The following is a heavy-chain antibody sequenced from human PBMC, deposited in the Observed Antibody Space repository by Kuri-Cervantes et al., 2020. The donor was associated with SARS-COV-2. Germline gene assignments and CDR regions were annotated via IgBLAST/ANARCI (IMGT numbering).Heavy chain of an antibody. CDR3: ARDPDDYSNLLDS. CDR1: GYTFTSYD. D-gene: IGHD4-11*01. V-gene: IGHV1-8*01. J-gene: IGHJ4*02. CDR2: MNPNSGNT. Sequence: ASVKVSCKASGYTFTSYDINWVRQATGQGLEWMGWMNPNSGNTGYAQKFQGRVTMTRNTSISTAYMELSSLRSDDTAVYYCARDPDDYSNLLDSWGQGTLVTVSS.